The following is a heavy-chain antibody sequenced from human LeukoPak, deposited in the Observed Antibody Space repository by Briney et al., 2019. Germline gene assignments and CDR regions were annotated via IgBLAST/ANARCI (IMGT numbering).Heavy chain of an antibody. CDR3: AREGAGYAFDI. D-gene: IGHD6-19*01. CDR2: ISYDGSNK. Sequence: GRSLRLSCAASGFTFSSYAMHWVRQAPGKGLEWVAVISYDGSNKYYADSVKGRFTISRDNSKNTLYLQMNSLRAEDTAVYYCAREGAGYAFDIWGQGTMVTVSS. CDR1: GFTFSSYA. J-gene: IGHJ3*02. V-gene: IGHV3-30*04.